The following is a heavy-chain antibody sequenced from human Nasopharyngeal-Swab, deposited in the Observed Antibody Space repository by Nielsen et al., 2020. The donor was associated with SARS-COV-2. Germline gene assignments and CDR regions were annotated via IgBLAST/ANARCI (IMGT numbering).Heavy chain of an antibody. CDR1: GFTFDDYG. J-gene: IGHJ3*02. V-gene: IGHV3-23*01. Sequence: GESLKISCAASGFTFDDYGMSWVRQAPGKGLEWVSAISRSGGSTYYADSVNGRFTISRDNSKNTLYLQMNSMRAEDTAVYYCAKGRYTLTPDAFDIWGQGTMVTVSS. D-gene: IGHD1-14*01. CDR2: ISRSGGST. CDR3: AKGRYTLTPDAFDI.